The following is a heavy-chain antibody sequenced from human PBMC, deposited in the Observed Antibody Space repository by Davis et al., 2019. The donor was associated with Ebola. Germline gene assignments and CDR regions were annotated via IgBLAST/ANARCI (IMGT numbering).Heavy chain of an antibody. CDR1: GFTFSSYG. CDR3: ARVGFLELGYYYGMDV. D-gene: IGHD3-3*01. V-gene: IGHV3-33*01. J-gene: IGHJ6*02. CDR2: IWYDGSNK. Sequence: GESLKISCAASGFTFSSYGMHWVRQAPGKGLEWVAVIWYDGSNKYYADSVKGRFTISRDNSKNTLYLQMNSLRAEDTAVYYCARVGFLELGYYYGMDVWGQGTTVTVSS.